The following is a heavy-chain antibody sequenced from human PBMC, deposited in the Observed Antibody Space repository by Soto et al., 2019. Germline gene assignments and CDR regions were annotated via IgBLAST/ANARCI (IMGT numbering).Heavy chain of an antibody. CDR3: ARYGVPRYSIAALYWNGFDP. D-gene: IGHD6-6*01. Sequence: PSEALALSCAVTGGSISSSSYYWGWIRQPPGKGLEWIGSIYYSGSTYYNPSLKSRVTISVDTSKNQFSPKLSSVTAADTAVYYCARYGVPRYSIAALYWNGFDPWGQGTLVPVSS. J-gene: IGHJ5*02. V-gene: IGHV4-39*01. CDR2: IYYSGST. CDR1: GGSISSSSYY.